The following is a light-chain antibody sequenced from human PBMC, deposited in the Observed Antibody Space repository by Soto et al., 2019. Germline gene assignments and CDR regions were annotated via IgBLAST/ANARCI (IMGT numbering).Light chain of an antibody. J-gene: IGKJ4*01. CDR2: MGS. CDR1: QSLLHSHGYTY. V-gene: IGKV2-28*01. CDR3: MQALQTPLP. Sequence: DIVMTQSPVSLPVTPGEPASISCRSSQSLLHSHGYTYLDWYLQKPGQSPQLLIYMGSTRASGVPDRFSGSGSGTDFTLKISRVEAEDVGVYYCMQALQTPLPFGGGTKVEIK.